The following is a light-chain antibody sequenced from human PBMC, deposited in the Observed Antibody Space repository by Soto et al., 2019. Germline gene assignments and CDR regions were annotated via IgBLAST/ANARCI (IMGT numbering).Light chain of an antibody. CDR2: DAS. CDR3: QQYDILPIT. Sequence: DIQMTKTPSSLFSSVGDIVTITCQATQDINIYLNWYQQKPGKAPNLLIYDASNLEIGVPSRFSGSGSGTHFTFTISSLQTEDIGTYYCQQYDILPITFGRGTRLEIK. V-gene: IGKV1-33*01. CDR1: QDINIY. J-gene: IGKJ5*01.